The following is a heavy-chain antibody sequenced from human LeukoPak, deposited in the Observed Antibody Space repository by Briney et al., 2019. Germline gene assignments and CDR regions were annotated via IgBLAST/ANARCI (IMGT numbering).Heavy chain of an antibody. V-gene: IGHV4-34*01. CDR1: GGSFSGYY. J-gene: IGHJ6*02. CDR3: ARGLHYNILTGGMDV. Sequence: PSETLSLTCAVYGGSFSGYYWSWIRQPPGKGLEWIGEINHSGSTNYNPSLKSRVTVSVDTSKKQFSLNLRSVTAADTAVYYCARGLHYNILTGGMDVWGQGTTVIVSS. CDR2: INHSGST. D-gene: IGHD3-9*01.